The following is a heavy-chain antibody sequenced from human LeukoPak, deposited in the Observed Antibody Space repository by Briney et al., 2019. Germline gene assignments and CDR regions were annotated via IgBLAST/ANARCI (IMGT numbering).Heavy chain of an antibody. CDR2: INPNGDAT. CDR3: ARPLFCAFDNCGYWLDP. CDR1: GYTFTKYL. D-gene: IGHD1-20*01. Sequence: GASVKVSCKTSGYTFTKYLIHWVRQAPGQGLEWGGTINPNGDATNYAPRLQGRLTLTQDTSTSTVYMELRGLTPDDTAVYYCARPLFCAFDNCGYWLDPWGPGTLVTVSS. V-gene: IGHV1-46*01. J-gene: IGHJ5*02.